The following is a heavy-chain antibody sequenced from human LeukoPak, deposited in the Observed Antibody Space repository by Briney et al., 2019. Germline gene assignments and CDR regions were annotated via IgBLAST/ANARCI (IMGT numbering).Heavy chain of an antibody. V-gene: IGHV3-7*01. D-gene: IGHD3-10*01. J-gene: IGHJ4*02. Sequence: GGSLRLSCAASGSTFSDYWMSWVRQAPGKGLEWVANIKYHGSDEHYVDSVRGRFTISRDSAKNSLFLQMNSLRAEDTAVYYCARIGGSGTYWDYWGQGTLVTVSS. CDR2: IKYHGSDE. CDR3: ARIGGSGTYWDY. CDR1: GSTFSDYW.